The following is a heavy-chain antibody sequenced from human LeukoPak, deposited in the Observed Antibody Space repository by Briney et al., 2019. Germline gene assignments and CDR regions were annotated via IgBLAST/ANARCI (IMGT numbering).Heavy chain of an antibody. J-gene: IGHJ4*02. CDR2: MNPNSGNT. CDR3: ARDIFSYYYDSSGNDY. Sequence: APVKVSCKASGYTFTSYDINWVRQATGQGLEWMGWMNPNSGNTGYAQKFQGRVTMTRNTSISTAYMELSSLRSEDTAVYYCARDIFSYYYDSSGNDYWGQGTLVTVSS. D-gene: IGHD3-22*01. V-gene: IGHV1-8*01. CDR1: GYTFTSYD.